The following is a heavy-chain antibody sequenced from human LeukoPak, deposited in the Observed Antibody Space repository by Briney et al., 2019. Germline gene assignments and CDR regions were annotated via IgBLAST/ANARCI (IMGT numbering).Heavy chain of an antibody. CDR1: GGPISSYY. D-gene: IGHD3-3*01. CDR3: AHLTIFGVVHAFDI. J-gene: IGHJ3*02. CDR2: IYYSGST. V-gene: IGHV4-59*01. Sequence: SETLSLTCTVSGGPISSYYWSWIRQPPGKGLEWIGYIYYSGSTNYNPSLKSRVTISVDTSKNQFSLKLSSVTAADTAVYYCAHLTIFGVVHAFDIWGQGTMVTVSS.